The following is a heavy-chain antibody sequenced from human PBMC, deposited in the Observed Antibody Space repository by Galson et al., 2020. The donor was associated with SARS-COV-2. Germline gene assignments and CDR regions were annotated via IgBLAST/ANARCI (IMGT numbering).Heavy chain of an antibody. CDR3: ERYASGYHVGLDY. D-gene: IGHD5-12*01. Sequence: SETLSLTCTVSGGSISSYYWSWIRQPPGKGLEWIGYIYYSGSTNYNPSLKSRVTISVDTSKNQFSLKLSSVTAADTAVYYCERYASGYHVGLDYWGQGTLVTVSS. CDR1: GGSISSYY. J-gene: IGHJ4*02. V-gene: IGHV4-59*01. CDR2: IYYSGST.